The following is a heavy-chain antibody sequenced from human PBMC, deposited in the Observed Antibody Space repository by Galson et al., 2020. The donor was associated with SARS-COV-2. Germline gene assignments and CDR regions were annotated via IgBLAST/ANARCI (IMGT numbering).Heavy chain of an antibody. CDR1: GSTFTNYW. D-gene: IGHD3-10*01. CDR2: IYTGDGDV. CDR3: ARHTPYHYYDSGSTYNHQAAV. Sequence: GASLKISCKASGSTFTNYWHGWVRPRPGERLEWVGIIYTGDGDVRSRPSFHGLVIISADSSITTAFLQWSRVKASDTAMYYCARHTPYHYYDSGSTYNHQAAVWGQGTLLSVSS. V-gene: IGHV5-51*01. J-gene: IGHJ4*02.